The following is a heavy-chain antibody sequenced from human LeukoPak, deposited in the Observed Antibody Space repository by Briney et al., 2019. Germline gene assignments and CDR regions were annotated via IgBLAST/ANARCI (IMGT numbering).Heavy chain of an antibody. CDR1: GFTFSSYG. Sequence: PGRSLRLSCAASGFTFSSYGMHWVRQAPGKGLEWVAVMWYDGSNKYYADSVKGRFTISRDNSKNTLYLQMNSLRAEDTAVYYCARAKRQQLFDYWGQGTLVAVSS. CDR3: ARAKRQQLFDY. D-gene: IGHD6-13*01. J-gene: IGHJ4*02. V-gene: IGHV3-33*01. CDR2: MWYDGSNK.